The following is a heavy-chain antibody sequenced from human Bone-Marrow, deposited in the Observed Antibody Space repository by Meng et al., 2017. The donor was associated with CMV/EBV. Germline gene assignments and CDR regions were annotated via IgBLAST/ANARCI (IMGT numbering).Heavy chain of an antibody. CDR2: ISASGGSA. J-gene: IGHJ4*02. CDR1: GGSFSGYY. CDR3: AKGGLLAA. V-gene: IGHV3-23*01. Sequence: ETLSLTCAVYGGSFSGYYWSWIRQPPGKGLEWVSAISASGGSAYYADLVKGRFTISRDNSKNTLYLQMNSLRVEDTAVYYCAKGGLLAARGQGTLVTVSS. D-gene: IGHD2-15*01.